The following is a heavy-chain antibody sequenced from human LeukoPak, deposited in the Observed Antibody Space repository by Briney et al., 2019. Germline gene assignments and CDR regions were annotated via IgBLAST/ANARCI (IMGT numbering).Heavy chain of an antibody. CDR3: ARSELLWFGGVNSGFDY. V-gene: IGHV4-59*01. J-gene: IGHJ4*02. CDR1: GGSISSYY. Sequence: PSETLSLTCPVSGGSISSYYWSWIRQPPRKGLEWIGYVYYSGSTNYNPSLKSRVTISVDTSKNQFSLKLNSVTAADTAVYYCARSELLWFGGVNSGFDYWGQGTLVTVSS. CDR2: VYYSGST. D-gene: IGHD3-10*01.